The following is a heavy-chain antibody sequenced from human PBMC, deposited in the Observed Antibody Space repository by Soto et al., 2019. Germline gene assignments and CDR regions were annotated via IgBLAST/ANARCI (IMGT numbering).Heavy chain of an antibody. J-gene: IGHJ4*02. CDR3: AKSIVVVPAAIGYYFDY. CDR2: ISGSGGST. D-gene: IGHD2-2*02. Sequence: GGSLRLSCAASGFTFSSYAMSWVRQAPGKGLEWVSAISGSGGSTYYADSVKGRFTISRDNSKNTLYLQMNSLRAEDTAVYYCAKSIVVVPAAIGYYFDYWGQGTLVTVSS. V-gene: IGHV3-23*01. CDR1: GFTFSSYA.